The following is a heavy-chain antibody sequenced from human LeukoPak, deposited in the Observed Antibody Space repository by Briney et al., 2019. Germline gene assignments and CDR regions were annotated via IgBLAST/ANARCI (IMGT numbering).Heavy chain of an antibody. CDR1: GFTVSSDY. Sequence: QPGGSLRLSCAVSGFTVSSDYMTWVRQAPGKGLEWVSVIYRGGDTYYADSVKGRFTISRDNSKNTLYLQMDSLRAEDTAVYYCARRFCGSSICYPGNMDVWGKGTTVTVSS. CDR2: IYRGGDT. J-gene: IGHJ6*03. D-gene: IGHD2-2*01. V-gene: IGHV3-66*02. CDR3: ARRFCGSSICYPGNMDV.